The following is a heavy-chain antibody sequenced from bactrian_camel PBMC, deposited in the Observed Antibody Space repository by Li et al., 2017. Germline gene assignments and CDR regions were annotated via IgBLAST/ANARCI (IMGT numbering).Heavy chain of an antibody. CDR1: GNTYGIRN. CDR2: TDFGSG. D-gene: IGHD5*01. J-gene: IGHJ4*01. Sequence: HVQLVESGGGSVQAGGSLNLSCTISGNTYGIRNIRNVAWFRQVPENEREGVAATDFGSGYYVDSVKGRFTISRDNAKNMLYLQMNLLKPEDTAMYYCQASRRWEGWAPPCDSGRGTQVTVS. V-gene: IGHV3S45*01. CDR3: QASRRWEGWAPPCD.